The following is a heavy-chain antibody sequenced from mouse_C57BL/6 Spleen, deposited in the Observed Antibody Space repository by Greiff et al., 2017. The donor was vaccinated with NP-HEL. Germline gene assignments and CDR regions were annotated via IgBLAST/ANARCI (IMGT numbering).Heavy chain of an antibody. D-gene: IGHD2-3*01. J-gene: IGHJ4*01. V-gene: IGHV5-17*01. CDR3: ARGGYSFYAMDY. CDR1: GFTFSDYG. Sequence: EVQRVESGGGLVKPGGSLKLSCEASGFTFSDYGMHWVRQAPEKGLEWVAYISSGSSTIYYADTVKGRFTISRDNAKNTLFLQMTSLRSEDTAMYYCARGGYSFYAMDYWGQGTSVTVSS. CDR2: ISSGSSTI.